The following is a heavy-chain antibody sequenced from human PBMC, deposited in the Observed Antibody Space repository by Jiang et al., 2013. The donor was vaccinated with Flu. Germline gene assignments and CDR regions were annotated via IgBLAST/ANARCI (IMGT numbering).Heavy chain of an antibody. Sequence: VQLLESGGGVVQPGRSLRLSCAASGFTFSSYGMHWVRQAPGKGLEWVAVIYYDGSNKYYADSVKGRFTISRDNSKNTLFLQMNSLRAEDTAVYYCARDRTTVVAYFDYWGQGTLVTVSS. CDR3: ARDRTTVVAYFDY. CDR1: GFTFSSYG. D-gene: IGHD4-23*01. J-gene: IGHJ4*02. CDR2: IYYDGSNK. V-gene: IGHV3-33*01.